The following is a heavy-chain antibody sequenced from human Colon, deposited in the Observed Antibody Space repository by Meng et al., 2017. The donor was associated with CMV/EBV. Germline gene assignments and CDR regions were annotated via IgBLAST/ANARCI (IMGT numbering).Heavy chain of an antibody. CDR2: IFSNGNT. Sequence: EGPLVGSGGGLVPPGGSLRFFCAVSAFNVSGGYMSWVRQAPGKGLEWVSSIFSNGNTYYADSVKGRFTISRDDSKNILVLQMNTLRAEDTAVYSCADFENGPGYWGQGTLVTVSS. J-gene: IGHJ4*02. CDR1: AFNVSGGY. CDR3: ADFENGPGY. V-gene: IGHV3-66*01. D-gene: IGHD1-14*01.